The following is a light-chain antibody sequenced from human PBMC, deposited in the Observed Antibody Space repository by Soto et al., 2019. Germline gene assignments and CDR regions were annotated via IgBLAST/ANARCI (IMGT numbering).Light chain of an antibody. Sequence: EIVLTQSPGTLSLSPGERATLSCRASQSVSSSYLAWYQQKPGQAPRLLIYDASSRATGIPDRFSGSGSGTDFTLTIRRLEPEDFAVYYCQQYGSSPRTFGQGTKVEIK. CDR3: QQYGSSPRT. J-gene: IGKJ1*01. CDR1: QSVSSSY. CDR2: DAS. V-gene: IGKV3-20*01.